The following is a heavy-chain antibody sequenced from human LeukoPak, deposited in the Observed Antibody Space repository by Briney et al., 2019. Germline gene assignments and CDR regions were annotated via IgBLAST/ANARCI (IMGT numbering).Heavy chain of an antibody. Sequence: SETLSLTCTVSGYSISSGYYWGWIRQPPGKGLEWIGSIYYSGSTNYNPSLKSRVTISVDTSKNQFSLKLSSVTAADTAVYYCAGGGITGTTSDYWGQGTLVTVSS. D-gene: IGHD1-20*01. CDR3: AGGGITGTTSDY. CDR2: IYYSGST. J-gene: IGHJ4*02. V-gene: IGHV4-38-2*02. CDR1: GYSISSGYY.